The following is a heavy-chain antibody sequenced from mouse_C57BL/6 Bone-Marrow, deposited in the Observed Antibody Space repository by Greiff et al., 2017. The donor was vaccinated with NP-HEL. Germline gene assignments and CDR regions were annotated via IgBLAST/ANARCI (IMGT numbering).Heavy chain of an antibody. CDR2: INPNYGNT. V-gene: IGHV1-39*01. J-gene: IGHJ3*01. CDR3: GSWDFYTSFAY. CDR1: GYSFTDYN. Sequence: EVQLQQSGPELVKPGASVKISCKASGYSFTDYNMNWVKQSNGKSLEWIGVINPNYGNTSYNQQFKGKATLTVDQSSSTAYMQRNSLTAEDAAVYYCGSWDFYTSFAYWGQGTLVTVSA. D-gene: IGHD4-1*01.